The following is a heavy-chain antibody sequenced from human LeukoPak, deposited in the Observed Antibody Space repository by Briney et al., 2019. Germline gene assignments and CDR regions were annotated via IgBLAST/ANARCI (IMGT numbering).Heavy chain of an antibody. Sequence: ASVKVSCRASGYTFTSYDFNWLRQATGQGPEWMGWMNPNSGNTGYAQKFQGRVTMTRNTSMSTAYMELSSLRSEDTAVYYCARGSAVAGTGNWFDPWGQGTLVTVSS. CDR2: MNPNSGNT. D-gene: IGHD6-19*01. CDR1: GYTFTSYD. CDR3: ARGSAVAGTGNWFDP. V-gene: IGHV1-8*01. J-gene: IGHJ5*02.